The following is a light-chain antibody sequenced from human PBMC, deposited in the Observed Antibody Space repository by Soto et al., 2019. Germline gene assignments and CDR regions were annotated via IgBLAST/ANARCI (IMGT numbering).Light chain of an antibody. V-gene: IGKV1-5*03. Sequence: DIQMTQSPSTLSASVXXXXXXXXXASXSXXXSLAWYQQKPGKAPKLLIYKASSLESGVPSRFSGSGSGTEFTLTISSVQPXXFAXXXCQQYNSYWTFGQGTKVEIK. CDR1: XSXXXS. CDR2: KAS. CDR3: QQYNSYWT. J-gene: IGKJ1*01.